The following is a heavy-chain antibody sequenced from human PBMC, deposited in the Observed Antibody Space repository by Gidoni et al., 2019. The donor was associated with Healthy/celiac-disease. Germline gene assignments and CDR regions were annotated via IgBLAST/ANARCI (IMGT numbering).Heavy chain of an antibody. V-gene: IGHV3-23*01. CDR3: AKDRGAYYDILTGYSPFGY. J-gene: IGHJ4*02. CDR2: ISGSGGST. CDR1: GFTFSSYA. D-gene: IGHD3-9*01. Sequence: EVQLLESGGGLVQPGGSLRLSCAASGFTFSSYAMSWVRQAPGKGLEWVSAISGSGGSTYYADSVKGRFTISRDNSKNTLYLQMNSLRAEDTAVYYCAKDRGAYYDILTGYSPFGYWGQGTLVTVSS.